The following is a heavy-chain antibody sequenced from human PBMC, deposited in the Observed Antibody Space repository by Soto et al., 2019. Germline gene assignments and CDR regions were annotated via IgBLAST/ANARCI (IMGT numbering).Heavy chain of an antibody. CDR1: GGSFSGYY. Sequence: PSETLSLTCAVYGGSFSGYYWSWIRQPPGKGLEWIGEINHSGSTNYNPSLKSRVTMSVDTSKNQFSLKLSSVTAADTAVYYCARGGPPPRDQLLSYYYYYGMDVWGQGTTVTVSS. V-gene: IGHV4-34*01. CDR3: ARGGPPPRDQLLSYYYYYGMDV. D-gene: IGHD2-2*01. J-gene: IGHJ6*02. CDR2: INHSGST.